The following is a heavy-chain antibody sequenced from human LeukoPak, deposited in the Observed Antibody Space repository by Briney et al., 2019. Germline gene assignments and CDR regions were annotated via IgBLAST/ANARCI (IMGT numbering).Heavy chain of an antibody. CDR2: ISSSGSTI. CDR3: ARDRPQRIHDYVWGNARPFDY. J-gene: IGHJ4*02. D-gene: IGHD3-16*01. Sequence: GGSLRLSCAASGFTFSDYYMSWIRQAPGKGLEWVSYISSSGSTIYYADSVKGRFTISRDNAKNSLYLQMNSLRAEDTAVYYCARDRPQRIHDYVWGNARPFDYWGQGTLITVSS. CDR1: GFTFSDYY. V-gene: IGHV3-11*01.